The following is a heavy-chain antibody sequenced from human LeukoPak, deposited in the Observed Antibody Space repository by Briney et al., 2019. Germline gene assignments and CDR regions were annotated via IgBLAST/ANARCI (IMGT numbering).Heavy chain of an antibody. CDR3: AKSFWWFGEFSPFDY. J-gene: IGHJ4*02. Sequence: PGGSLRLSCEASGFTFSSYSMNWVRQAPGKGLEWVSSISNSGSSIYYADSVKGRFTISRDNAKNSLYLQMNSLRAEDTAVYYCAKSFWWFGEFSPFDYWGQGTLLTVSS. D-gene: IGHD3-10*01. V-gene: IGHV3-21*01. CDR1: GFTFSSYS. CDR2: ISNSGSSI.